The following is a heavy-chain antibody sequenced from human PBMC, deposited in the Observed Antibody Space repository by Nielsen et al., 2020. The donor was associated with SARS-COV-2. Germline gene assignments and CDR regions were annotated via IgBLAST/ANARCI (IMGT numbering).Heavy chain of an antibody. V-gene: IGHV3-33*01. CDR2: IWYDGSNK. Sequence: GESLKISCAASGFTFSSYGMHWVRQAPGKGLEWVAVIWYDGSNKYYADSVKGRFTISRDNSKNTLYLQMNSLRAEDTAVYYCARGSYQLLAPSWFDPWGQGTLVTVSS. D-gene: IGHD2-2*01. CDR1: GFTFSSYG. CDR3: ARGSYQLLAPSWFDP. J-gene: IGHJ5*02.